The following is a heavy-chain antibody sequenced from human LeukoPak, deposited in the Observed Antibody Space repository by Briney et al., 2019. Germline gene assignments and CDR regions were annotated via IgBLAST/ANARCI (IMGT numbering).Heavy chain of an antibody. CDR2: LFYNGNT. J-gene: IGHJ2*01. V-gene: IGHV4-59*01. D-gene: IGHD3-10*01. Sequence: SETLSLTCTVSGGSIRSSYWSWIRQPPGKGLEWIGYLFYNGNTNYNSSLKSQVTISVDTSKNQFSLKLNSLTAADTAVYFCARDQGWGDWYFDLWGRGTLVTVSS. CDR3: ARDQGWGDWYFDL. CDR1: GGSIRSSY.